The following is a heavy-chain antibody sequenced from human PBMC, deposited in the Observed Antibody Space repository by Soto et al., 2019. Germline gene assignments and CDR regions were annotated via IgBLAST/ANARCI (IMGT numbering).Heavy chain of an antibody. CDR2: IRSKAYGGTT. D-gene: IGHD2-2*01. CDR1: GFTFGDYA. V-gene: IGHV3-49*03. Sequence: GGSLRLSCTGSGFTFGDYAMSWSRQAPGKGLEWVGVIRSKAYGGTTESAASVKGRFTISRDDSRSIAYLQMNSLQSEDTGVYYCTRYTSTSRYSYFGMDVWGHGTTVTVSS. CDR3: TRYTSTSRYSYFGMDV. J-gene: IGHJ6*02.